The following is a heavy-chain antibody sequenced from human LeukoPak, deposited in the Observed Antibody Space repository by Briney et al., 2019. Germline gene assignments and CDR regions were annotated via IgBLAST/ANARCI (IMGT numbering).Heavy chain of an antibody. D-gene: IGHD1-14*01. CDR1: GGSFSGYY. CDR2: INHSGST. Sequence: AETLSLTCAVYGGSFSGYYWSWIRQPPGKGLEWIGEINHSGSTNYNPSLKSRVTISVDTSKNQFSLKLSSVTAADTAVYYCTSQTVARCFDPWGQGTLVTVSS. J-gene: IGHJ5*02. CDR3: TSQTVARCFDP. V-gene: IGHV4-34*01.